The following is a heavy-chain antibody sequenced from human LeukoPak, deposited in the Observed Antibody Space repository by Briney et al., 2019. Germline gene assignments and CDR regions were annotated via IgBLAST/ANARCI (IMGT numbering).Heavy chain of an antibody. D-gene: IGHD1-26*01. Sequence: ASVKVSCKASGYTFSNYYMHWPRQAPGQGPEWMGIINPSRSDSTGYAQKFQGRVTMTGDTSANTVYMEMSSLRSDDTAVYYCARGPPSGTYLPYYFDFWGRGTLVTVSS. CDR1: GYTFSNYY. CDR3: ARGPPSGTYLPYYFDF. V-gene: IGHV1-46*01. CDR2: INPSRSDST. J-gene: IGHJ4*02.